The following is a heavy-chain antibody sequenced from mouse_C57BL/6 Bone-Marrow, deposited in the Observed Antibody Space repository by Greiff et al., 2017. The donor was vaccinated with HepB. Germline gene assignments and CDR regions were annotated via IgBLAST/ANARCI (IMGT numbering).Heavy chain of an antibody. CDR2: IDPSDSYT. CDR3: ARGIGLGFDY. V-gene: IGHV1-50*01. CDR1: GYTFTSYW. D-gene: IGHD3-1*01. Sequence: QVQLQQPGAELVKPGASVKLSCKASGYTFTSYWMQWVKQRPGQGLEWIGEIDPSDSYTNYNQKFKGKATLTVDTSSSTAYMQLSSLTSEDSAVYYCARGIGLGFDYWGQGTTLTVSS. J-gene: IGHJ2*01.